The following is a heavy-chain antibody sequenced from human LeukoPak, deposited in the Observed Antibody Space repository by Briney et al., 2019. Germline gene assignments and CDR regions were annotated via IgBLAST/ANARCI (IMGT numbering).Heavy chain of an antibody. J-gene: IGHJ4*02. CDR3: AQDPKY. V-gene: IGHV4-39*07. CDR1: GGSISSSSYY. Sequence: PSETLSLTCTVSGGSISSSSYYWGWIRQPPGKGLEWIGEINDSGSTNYNPSLKSRVIISVDTSKNQFSLKLTSVTAADTAVYYCAQDPKYWGQGTLVTVSS. CDR2: INDSGST.